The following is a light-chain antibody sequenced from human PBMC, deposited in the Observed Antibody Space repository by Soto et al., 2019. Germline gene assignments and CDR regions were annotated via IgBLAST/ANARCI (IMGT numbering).Light chain of an antibody. Sequence: DIQMTQSPSSLSASVGDRVTITCRASQGTSNYLAWFQQKPGKAPKSLFYAASSLQSGITSKFSGSGYGTDLTLTNSSLEPEDFATYFCQQDNSYPFSVGPWTKVDIK. J-gene: IGKJ3*01. V-gene: IGKV1-16*02. CDR3: QQDNSYPFS. CDR1: QGTSNY. CDR2: AAS.